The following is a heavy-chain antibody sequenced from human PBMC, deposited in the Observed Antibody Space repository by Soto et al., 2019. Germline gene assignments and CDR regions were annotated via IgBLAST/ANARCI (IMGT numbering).Heavy chain of an antibody. J-gene: IGHJ4*02. Sequence: QVQLVESGGGVVQPGRSLRRSCAASGFTFSSYGMHWVRQAPGKGLECVAVIWYDGSNKYYADSVKGRFTISRDNSKNTLYLQMNSLRAEDTAVYYCARDIGYCSGGSCYSDLIDYWGQGTLVTVSS. V-gene: IGHV3-33*01. D-gene: IGHD2-15*01. CDR1: GFTFSSYG. CDR2: IWYDGSNK. CDR3: ARDIGYCSGGSCYSDLIDY.